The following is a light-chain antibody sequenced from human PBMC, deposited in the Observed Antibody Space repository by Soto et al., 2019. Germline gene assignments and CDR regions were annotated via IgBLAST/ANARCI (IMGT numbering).Light chain of an antibody. CDR1: QSVSSY. CDR3: QQYDDWPPMYT. V-gene: IGKV3-15*01. Sequence: EIVFTQSPATLSLSPGERATLSCRASQSVSSYLAWYQQKPGQAPRLLIYAASTRATGVPARFSGSGSGTEFTLTISSLQSEDCAVYYCQQYDDWPPMYTVGQGTKVDI. CDR2: AAS. J-gene: IGKJ2*01.